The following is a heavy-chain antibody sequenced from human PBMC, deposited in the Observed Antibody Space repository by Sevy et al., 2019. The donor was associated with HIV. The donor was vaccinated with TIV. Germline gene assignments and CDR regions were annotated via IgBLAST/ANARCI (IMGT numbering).Heavy chain of an antibody. CDR1: GFTFSDYY. Sequence: GGSLRLSCAASGFTFSDYYMSWIRQAPGKGLEWVSYISSSGSTIYYADSVKGRLTISRDNAKNSLYLQMNSLRAEDTAVYYCARDVDSNYYGSGSPADYYYYGMDVWGQGTTVTVSS. CDR3: ARDVDSNYYGSGSPADYYYYGMDV. CDR2: ISSSGSTI. D-gene: IGHD3-10*01. V-gene: IGHV3-11*01. J-gene: IGHJ6*02.